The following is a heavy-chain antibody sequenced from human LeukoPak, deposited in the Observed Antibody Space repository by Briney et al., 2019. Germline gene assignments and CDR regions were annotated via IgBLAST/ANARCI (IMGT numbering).Heavy chain of an antibody. CDR1: GGSFSGYY. V-gene: IGHV4-34*01. CDR2: INHSGST. D-gene: IGHD2-15*01. J-gene: IGHJ5*02. CDR3: ARAPAGYCSGGSCYL. Sequence: SETLSLTCAVYGGSFSGYYWSWIRQPPGKGLEWIGEINHSGSTYYNPSLKSRVTISVDTSKNQFSLKLSSVTAADTAVYYCARAPAGYCSGGSCYLWGQGTLVTVSS.